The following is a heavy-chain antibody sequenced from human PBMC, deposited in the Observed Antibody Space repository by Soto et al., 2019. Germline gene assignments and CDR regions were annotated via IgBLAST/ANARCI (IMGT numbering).Heavy chain of an antibody. D-gene: IGHD6-6*01. CDR2: SIPIFGTA. Sequence: QVQLVQSGAEVKKPGSSVKVSCKASGGTFSSYTISWVRQASGQGLEWLGGSIPIFGTANYAQKFQGRVTITADESTSTAYMELSSLRSEDTAVYYCARAISSSSWAYYFDYWGQGTLVTVSS. J-gene: IGHJ4*02. V-gene: IGHV1-69*01. CDR3: ARAISSSSWAYYFDY. CDR1: GGTFSSYT.